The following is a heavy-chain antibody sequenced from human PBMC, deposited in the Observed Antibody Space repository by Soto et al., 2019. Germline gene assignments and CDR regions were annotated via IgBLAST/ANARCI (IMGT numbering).Heavy chain of an antibody. V-gene: IGHV3-23*01. CDR1: GFTFSSYS. D-gene: IGHD3-22*01. CDR3: AESRYYDSGPMDV. Sequence: GGSLRLSCAASGFTFSSYSMSWVRQAPGKGLEWVSAISGSGGSKYYADSVKGRFTISRDNSKNTLYLQMNSLRAEDTAVYYCAESRYYDSGPMDVWGQGTTVTVSS. CDR2: ISGSGGSK. J-gene: IGHJ6*02.